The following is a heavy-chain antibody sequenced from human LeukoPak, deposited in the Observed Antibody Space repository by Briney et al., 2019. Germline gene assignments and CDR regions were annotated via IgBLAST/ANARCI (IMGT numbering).Heavy chain of an antibody. J-gene: IGHJ6*03. D-gene: IGHD2-2*01. V-gene: IGHV3-30*02. CDR3: AKDSTDQLLSYYYCSYMDL. Sequence: GGSLRLSCAASGFTFISYAMHWDRQAPGKGLEWVAFIRYDGSNKYYADSVKGRFTISIDNSKNTLYLQMNSLRAEDTAVYYCAKDSTDQLLSYYYCSYMDLWGKGTMVTVSS. CDR2: IRYDGSNK. CDR1: GFTFISYA.